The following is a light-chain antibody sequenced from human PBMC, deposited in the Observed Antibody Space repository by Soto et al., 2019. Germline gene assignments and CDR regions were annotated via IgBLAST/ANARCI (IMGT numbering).Light chain of an antibody. Sequence: QSALTQPASVSGSPGQSITISCTGTSGDVGGYNYVSWYQQHPGKAPKLMIYEVSNRPSGVSNRFSGSKSGNTASLTISGLQAEDEADYYCSSYTSSRYVFGTGTKVTVL. V-gene: IGLV2-14*01. CDR2: EVS. J-gene: IGLJ1*01. CDR1: SGDVGGYNY. CDR3: SSYTSSRYV.